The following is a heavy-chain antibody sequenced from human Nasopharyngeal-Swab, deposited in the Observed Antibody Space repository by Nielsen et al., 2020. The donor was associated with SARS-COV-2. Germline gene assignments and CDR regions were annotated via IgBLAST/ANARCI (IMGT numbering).Heavy chain of an antibody. CDR3: ARVPRSSGSYFDY. CDR2: ISAYNGNT. V-gene: IGHV1-18*01. Sequence: ASVKVSCKASGYTFTSYGISWVRQAPGQGLEWMGWISAYNGNTNYAQKLQGRVTMTTDTSTSTAYVELRSLRSDDTAVYYCARVPRSSGSYFDYWGQGTLVTVSS. J-gene: IGHJ4*02. CDR1: GYTFTSYG. D-gene: IGHD1-26*01.